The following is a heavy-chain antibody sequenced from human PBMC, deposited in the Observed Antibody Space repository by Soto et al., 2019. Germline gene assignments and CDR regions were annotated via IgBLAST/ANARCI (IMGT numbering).Heavy chain of an antibody. CDR3: ARVVGAPNWFDP. Sequence: EVQLVESGGGLVQPGGSLRLSCAACGFTFSDHQMDWVRQAPGKGQEWVGRSRNKANSYTTEYAASVKGRFTISRDDSKNSLYLQMNSLKIEDTAVYYCARVVGAPNWFDPWGQGTLVTVSS. CDR1: GFTFSDHQ. V-gene: IGHV3-72*01. J-gene: IGHJ5*02. CDR2: SRNKANSYTT. D-gene: IGHD1-26*01.